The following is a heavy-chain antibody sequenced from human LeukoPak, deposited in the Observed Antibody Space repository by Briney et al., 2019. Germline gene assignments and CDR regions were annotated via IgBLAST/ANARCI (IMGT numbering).Heavy chain of an antibody. CDR1: GYTFTSYG. V-gene: IGHV1-69*13. CDR3: ARVGGDYYDSSGYYFFDY. J-gene: IGHJ4*02. D-gene: IGHD3-22*01. CDR2: IIPIFGTA. Sequence: GASVKVSCKASGYTFTSYGISWVRQAPGQGLEWMGGIIPIFGTANYAQKFQGRVTITADESTSTAYMELSSLRSEDTAVYYCARVGGDYYDSSGYYFFDYWGQGTLVTVSS.